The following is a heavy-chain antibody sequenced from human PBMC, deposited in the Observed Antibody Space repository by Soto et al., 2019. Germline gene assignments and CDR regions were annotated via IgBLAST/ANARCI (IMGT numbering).Heavy chain of an antibody. CDR2: MNPNSGNT. CDR3: ARDSGAYCGGDCYYHWFDP. Sequence: GASVKVSCKASGYTFTSYDINWVRQATGQGLEWMGWMNPNSGNTGYAQKFQGRVTMTRNTSISTAYMELSSLRSEDTAVYYCARDSGAYCGGDCYYHWFDPWGQGTLVTVSS. CDR1: GYTFTSYD. D-gene: IGHD2-21*02. V-gene: IGHV1-8*01. J-gene: IGHJ5*02.